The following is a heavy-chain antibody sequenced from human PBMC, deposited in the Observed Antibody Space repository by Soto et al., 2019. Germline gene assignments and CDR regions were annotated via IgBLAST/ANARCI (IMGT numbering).Heavy chain of an antibody. D-gene: IGHD6-13*01. Sequence: GGSLRLSCAASGFTFSSYAMHWARQAPGKGLEWVAVISYDGSNTYYADSVKGRFTISRDNSKNTLYLQMNSLRAEDTAVYYCARDLGAYSSSGRYYYGMDVWGQGTTVTVSS. V-gene: IGHV3-30-3*01. CDR3: ARDLGAYSSSGRYYYGMDV. CDR1: GFTFSSYA. CDR2: ISYDGSNT. J-gene: IGHJ6*02.